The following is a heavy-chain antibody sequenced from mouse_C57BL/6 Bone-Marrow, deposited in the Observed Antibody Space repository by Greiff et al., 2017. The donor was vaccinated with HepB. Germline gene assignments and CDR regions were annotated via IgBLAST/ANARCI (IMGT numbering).Heavy chain of an antibody. D-gene: IGHD1-1*01. CDR1: GFNIKDDY. Sequence: QLQQSGAELVRPGASVKLSCTASGFNIKDDYKHWVKQRPEQGLEWIGWIDPENGDTEYASKFQGKATITADTSSNTAYLQLSSLTSEDTAVYYCTIYYYGAYAMDYWGQGTSVTVSS. J-gene: IGHJ4*01. CDR2: IDPENGDT. V-gene: IGHV14-4*01. CDR3: TIYYYGAYAMDY.